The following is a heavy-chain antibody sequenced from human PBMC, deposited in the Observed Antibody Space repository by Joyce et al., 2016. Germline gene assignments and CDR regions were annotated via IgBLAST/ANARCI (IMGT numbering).Heavy chain of an antibody. D-gene: IGHD6-13*01. J-gene: IGHJ6*02. V-gene: IGHV3-9*01. CDR1: GVILEDYA. Sequence: EVQLVESGGGLVQPGRSLRLSCAVYGVILEDYAIHWVRQAPGKGLELVSGFFWNSGNTCYADSVKCRFSIFRDSAKSSLYLQMNSLRPDDTALYFCAKVNGSSWWDYYYYGMDVWGQGTAVTVSS. CDR3: AKVNGSSWWDYYYYGMDV. CDR2: FFWNSGNT.